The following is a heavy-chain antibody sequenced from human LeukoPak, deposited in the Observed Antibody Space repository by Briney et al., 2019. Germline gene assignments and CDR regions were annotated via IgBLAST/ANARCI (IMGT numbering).Heavy chain of an antibody. CDR3: ARDLAGTSFDY. D-gene: IGHD1-1*01. J-gene: IGHJ4*02. V-gene: IGHV4-4*07. CDR2: IYSSGSR. Sequence: SETLSLTCTVSGGSISRYYWGWIRQPAGKGLEWIGRIYSSGSRNYNPSLESRVTMSVDTSKNQFSLKLSSVTAADTAVYYCARDLAGTSFDYWGQGTLVTVSS. CDR1: GGSISRYY.